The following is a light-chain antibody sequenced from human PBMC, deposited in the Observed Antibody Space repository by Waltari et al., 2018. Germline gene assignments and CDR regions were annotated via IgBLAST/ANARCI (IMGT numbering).Light chain of an antibody. CDR3: TSYTAKTLL. CDR2: EVT. V-gene: IGLV2-14*03. J-gene: IGLJ2*01. CDR1: TRDVGGYDF. Sequence: QSALTQPASVSGSPGQSTTIPCTGVTRDVGGYDFISWYQAPPGAAPRLILYEVTIRPSGVSNRFSGSKSGTTASLTISGLQAEDEASYYCTSYTAKTLLFGGGTKLTVL.